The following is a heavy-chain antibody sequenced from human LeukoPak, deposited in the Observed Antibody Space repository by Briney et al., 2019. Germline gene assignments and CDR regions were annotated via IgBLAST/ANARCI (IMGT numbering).Heavy chain of an antibody. Sequence: ASVKVSCKASGYTFTDYYMHWVRQAPGQGLEWMGWISPKSGGTNYAQKFQGRVTMTRDTSISIAYIELSGLRSDDTAIYYCAKRAAAGKGFDYWGQGTVVTV. J-gene: IGHJ4*02. CDR2: ISPKSGGT. D-gene: IGHD6-13*01. CDR1: GYTFTDYY. V-gene: IGHV1-2*02. CDR3: AKRAAAGKGFDY.